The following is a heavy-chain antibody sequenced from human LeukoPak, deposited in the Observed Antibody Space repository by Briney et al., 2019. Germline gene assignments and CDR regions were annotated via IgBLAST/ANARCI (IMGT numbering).Heavy chain of an antibody. Sequence: GGSLRLSCAVSGFTFSGFWMSWVRRAPGKGLEWVANIRHNVREKDYVDSVKGRFTISRDNAENSVYLEMNSLRAEDTAVYYCARVNYQNWFDLWGQGTLVTVSS. D-gene: IGHD1-7*01. V-gene: IGHV3-7*03. CDR1: GFTFSGFW. CDR2: IRHNVREK. J-gene: IGHJ5*02. CDR3: ARVNYQNWFDL.